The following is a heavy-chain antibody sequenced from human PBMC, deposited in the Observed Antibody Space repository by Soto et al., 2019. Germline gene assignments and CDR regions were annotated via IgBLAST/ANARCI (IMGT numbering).Heavy chain of an antibody. J-gene: IGHJ4*02. Sequence: GGSLRLSCAASGFTFSSYAMHWVRQAPGKGLEWVAVISYDGSNKYYADSVKGRFTISRDNSKNTLYLQMNSLRAEDTAVYYCARDLQRKYSSSLLGYWGQGTLVTVS. D-gene: IGHD6-6*01. CDR1: GFTFSSYA. CDR3: ARDLQRKYSSSLLGY. V-gene: IGHV3-30-3*01. CDR2: ISYDGSNK.